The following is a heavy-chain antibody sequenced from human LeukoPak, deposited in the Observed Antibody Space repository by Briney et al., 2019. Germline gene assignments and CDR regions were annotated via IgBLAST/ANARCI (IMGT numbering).Heavy chain of an antibody. CDR2: IYYSGST. CDR1: GGSISSSSYY. J-gene: IGHJ6*03. V-gene: IGHV4-39*01. Sequence: PSETLSLTCTVSGGSISSSSYYWGWIRQPPGKGLEWNGSIYYSGSTYYNPSLKSRVTISVDTSKNQFSLKLSSVTAADTAVYYCARHVAVNSRYYYYYYMDVWGKGTTVTVSS. D-gene: IGHD4-23*01. CDR3: ARHVAVNSRYYYYYYMDV.